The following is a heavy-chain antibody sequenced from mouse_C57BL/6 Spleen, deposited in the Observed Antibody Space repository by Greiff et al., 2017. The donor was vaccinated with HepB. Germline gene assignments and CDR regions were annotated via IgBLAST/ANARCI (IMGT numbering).Heavy chain of an antibody. Sequence: EVQLQQSGPELVKPGASVKISCKASGYSFTGYYMNWVKQSPEKSLEWIGEINPSTGGTTYNQKFKAKATLTVDKSSSTAYMQLKSLTSADSAVYYCATSYDGYDDAMDYWGQGTSVTVSS. CDR2: INPSTGGT. D-gene: IGHD2-2*01. V-gene: IGHV1-42*01. J-gene: IGHJ4*01. CDR1: GYSFTGYY. CDR3: ATSYDGYDDAMDY.